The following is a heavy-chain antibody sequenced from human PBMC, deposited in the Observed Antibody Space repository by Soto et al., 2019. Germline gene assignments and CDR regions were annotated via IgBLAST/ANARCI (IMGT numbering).Heavy chain of an antibody. D-gene: IGHD5-18*01. Sequence: ASVKVSCKASGYTFTSYYMHWVRQAPGQGLEWMGIINPSGSSTSYAQKFQGRVTMTRDTSTSTVYMELSSLRSEDTAVYYCARWGQLWLPNSLLGYYYGMDVWGQGTTVTVSS. CDR2: INPSGSST. V-gene: IGHV1-46*01. CDR3: ARWGQLWLPNSLLGYYYGMDV. CDR1: GYTFTSYY. J-gene: IGHJ6*02.